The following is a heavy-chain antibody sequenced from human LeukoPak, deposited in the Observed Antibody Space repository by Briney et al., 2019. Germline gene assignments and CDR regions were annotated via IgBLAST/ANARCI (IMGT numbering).Heavy chain of an antibody. J-gene: IGHJ4*02. CDR3: AIDGSGLFDY. CDR2: ISRSSSYI. D-gene: IGHD3-10*01. CDR1: GFTFSSYS. Sequence: GGSLRLSCAASGFTFSSYSMNWVRRAPGKGLEWVSSISRSSSYIYYADSVKGRFTISRDNAKNSLYLQMNSLRAEDTAVYYCAIDGSGLFDYWGQGTLVTVSS. V-gene: IGHV3-21*01.